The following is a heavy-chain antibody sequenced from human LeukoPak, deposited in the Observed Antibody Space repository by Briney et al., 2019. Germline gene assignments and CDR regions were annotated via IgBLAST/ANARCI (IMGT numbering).Heavy chain of an antibody. J-gene: IGHJ4*02. Sequence: GGSLRLSCAASGFTFSSYGMHWVRQAPGKGLEWVAVVWYDGSNKYYADSVKGRFTISRDNSKNTLYLQMNSLRAEDTAVYYCARGVPYYYDSSGPFDYWGQGTLVTVSS. CDR3: ARGVPYYYDSSGPFDY. D-gene: IGHD3-22*01. CDR1: GFTFSSYG. CDR2: VWYDGSNK. V-gene: IGHV3-33*01.